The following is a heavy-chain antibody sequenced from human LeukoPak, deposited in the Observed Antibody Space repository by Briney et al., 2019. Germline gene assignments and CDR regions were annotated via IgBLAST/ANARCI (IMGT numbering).Heavy chain of an antibody. J-gene: IGHJ4*02. D-gene: IGHD3-10*01. V-gene: IGHV3-53*01. CDR3: ARGYYGSFDY. Sequence: GGSLRLSCTVSGFTVSSNSMSWVRQAPGKGLEWVSFIYSGTIHYSDSVKGRFTISRDNSKNTLYLQMNSLRAEDTAVYYCARGYYGSFDYWGQGTLVTVSS. CDR1: GFTVSSNS. CDR2: IYSGTI.